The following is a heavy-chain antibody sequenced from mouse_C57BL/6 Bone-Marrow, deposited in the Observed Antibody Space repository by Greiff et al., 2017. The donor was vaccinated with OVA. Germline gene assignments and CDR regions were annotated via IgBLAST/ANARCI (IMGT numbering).Heavy chain of an antibody. J-gene: IGHJ2*01. CDR3: AREGDYGYFDY. CDR1: GFTFSDYG. D-gene: IGHD2-4*01. Sequence: EVKLMESGGGLVKPGGSLKLSCAASGFTFSDYGMHWVRQAPEKGLEWVAYISSGSSTIYYADTVKGRFTISRDNAKNTLFLQITSLRSEDTAMYYCAREGDYGYFDYWGQGTTLTVSS. V-gene: IGHV5-17*01. CDR2: ISSGSSTI.